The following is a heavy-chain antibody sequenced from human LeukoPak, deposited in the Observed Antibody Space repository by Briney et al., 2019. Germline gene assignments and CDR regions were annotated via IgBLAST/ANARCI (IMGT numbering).Heavy chain of an antibody. D-gene: IGHD3-16*01. Sequence: SWVGQHPGKGLEWIGSLYYSGSTYYNPSLKSRVTMSVDTSKNQFSLKLSSVTAADTAVYYCATTVGSYFDYWSQGTLVTVSS. CDR3: ATTVGSYFDY. V-gene: IGHV4-31*02. CDR2: LYYSGST. J-gene: IGHJ4*02.